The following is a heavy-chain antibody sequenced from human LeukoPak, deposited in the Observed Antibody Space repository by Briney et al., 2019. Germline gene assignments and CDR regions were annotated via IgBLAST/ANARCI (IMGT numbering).Heavy chain of an antibody. CDR3: AKAWYSSSWYFCDY. CDR2: ISGSGGTT. V-gene: IGHV3-23*01. CDR1: GFTFSTYA. J-gene: IGHJ4*02. Sequence: GGSLRLSCAASGFTFSTYAMSWVRQAPGKGLEWVSAISGSGGTTYYADSVKGRFTISRDNSKNTLYLQMNSLRAEDTAVYYCAKAWYSSSWYFCDYWGQGTLVTVSS. D-gene: IGHD6-13*01.